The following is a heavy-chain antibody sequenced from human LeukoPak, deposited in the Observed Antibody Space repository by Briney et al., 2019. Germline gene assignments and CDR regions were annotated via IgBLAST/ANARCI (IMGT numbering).Heavy chain of an antibody. CDR2: IIPIFGTA. CDR1: GGTFSSYA. Sequence: SVKVSCKASGGTFSSYAISWVRQAPGRGLEWMGGIIPIFGTANYAQKFQGRVTITTDESTSTAYMELSSLRSEDTAVYYCARDSRGDSSSAGPFDYWGQGTLVTVSS. J-gene: IGHJ4*02. CDR3: ARDSRGDSSSAGPFDY. D-gene: IGHD6-6*01. V-gene: IGHV1-69*05.